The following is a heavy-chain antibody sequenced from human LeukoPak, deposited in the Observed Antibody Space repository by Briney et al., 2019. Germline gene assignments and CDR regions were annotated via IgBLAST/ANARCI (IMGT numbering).Heavy chain of an antibody. J-gene: IGHJ3*02. V-gene: IGHV3-33*01. CDR1: GFTFSSYG. Sequence: GGSLRLSCAASGFTFSSYGMHWVRQAPGKGLEWVAVIWYDGSNKYYADSVKGRFTISRDNSKNTLYLQMNSLRAEDTAVYYCQSGFGAFDIWGQGTIVTVSS. CDR2: IWYDGSNK. D-gene: IGHD3-3*01. CDR3: QSGFGAFDI.